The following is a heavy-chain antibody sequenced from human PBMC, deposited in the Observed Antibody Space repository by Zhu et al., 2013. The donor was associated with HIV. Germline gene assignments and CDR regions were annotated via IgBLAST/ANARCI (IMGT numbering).Heavy chain of an antibody. CDR1: GYTFTSYA. J-gene: IGHJ6*02. V-gene: IGHV1-3*01. CDR2: INAGNGNT. CDR3: ARGRGKVRFLEWLLRDYGMDV. Sequence: QVQLVQSGAEVKKPGASVKVSCKASGYTFTSYAMHWVRQAPGQRLEWMGWINAGNGNTKYSQKFQGRVTITRDTSASTAYMELSSLRSEDTAVYYCARGRGKVRFLEWLLRDYGMDVWGQGTTVTVSS. D-gene: IGHD3-3*01.